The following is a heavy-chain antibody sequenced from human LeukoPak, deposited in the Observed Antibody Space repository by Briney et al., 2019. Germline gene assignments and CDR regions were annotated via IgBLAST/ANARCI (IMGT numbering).Heavy chain of an antibody. Sequence: GGSLRLSCSASGFTFSSYAMSWVRQAPGKGLEWVSAISGSGGSTYYADSVKGRFTISRDNSKNTLYLQMNSLRAEDTAVYYCAKDMRGWQQLAFDYWGQGTLVTVSS. CDR2: ISGSGGST. J-gene: IGHJ4*02. V-gene: IGHV3-23*01. D-gene: IGHD6-13*01. CDR1: GFTFSSYA. CDR3: AKDMRGWQQLAFDY.